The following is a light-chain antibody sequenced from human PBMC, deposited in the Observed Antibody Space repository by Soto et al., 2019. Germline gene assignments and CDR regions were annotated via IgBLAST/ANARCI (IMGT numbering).Light chain of an antibody. V-gene: IGKV3-20*01. CDR1: QSVSSTS. J-gene: IGKJ1*01. CDR2: GAS. Sequence: EIVLTQSPGTLSLSPGEGATPSCRASQSVSSTSLAWYQQKAGQAPRLLIYGASSRATGIPDRFSGSGSGTDFTLTISRLEPEDFAVYYCQQYGSSPQTFGQGTKVEIK. CDR3: QQYGSSPQT.